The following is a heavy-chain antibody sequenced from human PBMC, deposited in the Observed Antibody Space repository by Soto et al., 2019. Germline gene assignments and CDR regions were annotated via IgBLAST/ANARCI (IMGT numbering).Heavy chain of an antibody. V-gene: IGHV4-61*01. CDR3: ARVEMATKIDY. D-gene: IGHD5-12*01. J-gene: IGHJ4*02. Sequence: SSETLSLTCTVSGGSVSSGSYYWSWIRQPPGKGLEWIGYIYYSGSTNYNPSLKSRVTISVDTSKNQFSLKLSSVTAADTAVYYCARVEMATKIDYWGQGTLVTVSS. CDR1: GGSVSSGSYY. CDR2: IYYSGST.